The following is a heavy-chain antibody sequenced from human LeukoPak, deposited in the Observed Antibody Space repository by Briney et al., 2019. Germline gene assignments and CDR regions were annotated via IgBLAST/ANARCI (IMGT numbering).Heavy chain of an antibody. CDR3: VVRPHYYDSSGSV. D-gene: IGHD3-22*01. V-gene: IGHV3-30*02. Sequence: GGSLRLSCAASGFTFSSYGMHWVRQAPGKGLEWVAFIRYDGSNKYYADSVKGRFTISRDNSKNTLYLQMNSLRAEDTAVYYCVVRPHYYDSSGSVWGQGTLVTVSS. CDR1: GFTFSSYG. CDR2: IRYDGSNK. J-gene: IGHJ4*02.